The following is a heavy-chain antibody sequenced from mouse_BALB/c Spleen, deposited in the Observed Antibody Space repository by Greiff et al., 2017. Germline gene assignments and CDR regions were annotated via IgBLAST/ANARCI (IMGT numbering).Heavy chain of an antibody. CDR2: IWGDGST. J-gene: IGHJ1*01. V-gene: IGHV2-6-7*01. Sequence: VKLMESGPGLVAPSQSLSITCTVSGFSLTGYGVNWVRQPPGKGLEWLGMIWGDGSTDYNSALKSRLSISKDNSKSQVFLKMNSLQTDDTARYYWARAVYGSSYGSYFAVWGAGTTVTVSS. CDR1: GFSLTGYG. D-gene: IGHD1-1*01. CDR3: ARAVYGSSYGSYFAV.